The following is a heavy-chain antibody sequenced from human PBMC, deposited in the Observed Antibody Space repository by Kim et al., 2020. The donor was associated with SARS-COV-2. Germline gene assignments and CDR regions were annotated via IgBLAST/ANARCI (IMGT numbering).Heavy chain of an antibody. CDR3: ARAGESGWFRVISGMDV. J-gene: IGHJ6*01. Sequence: SETLSLTCTVSGGSISSYYWSWIRQPPGKGLEWIGYIYYSGSTNYNPSLKRRLIISSDTSKNQFSLKLSSVTAADTAALYCARAGESGWFRVISGMDVWG. V-gene: IGHV4-59*13. CDR2: IYYSGST. CDR1: GGSISSYY. D-gene: IGHD3-10*01.